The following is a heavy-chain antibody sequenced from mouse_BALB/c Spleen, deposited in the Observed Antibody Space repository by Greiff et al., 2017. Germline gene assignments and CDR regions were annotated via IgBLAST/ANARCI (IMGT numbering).Heavy chain of an antibody. CDR1: GFTFSSYA. CDR2: ISSGGSYT. Sequence: EVQGVESGGGLVKPGGSLKLSCAASGFTFSSYAMSWVRQSPEKRLEWVAEISSGGSYTYYPDTVTGRFTISRDNAKNTLYLEMSSLRSEDTAMYYCANLLWNYWGQGTTLTVPS. CDR3: ANLLWNY. V-gene: IGHV5-9-4*01. J-gene: IGHJ2*01. D-gene: IGHD2-10*01.